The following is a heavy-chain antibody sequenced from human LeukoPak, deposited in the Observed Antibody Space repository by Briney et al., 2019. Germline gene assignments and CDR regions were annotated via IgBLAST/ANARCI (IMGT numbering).Heavy chain of an antibody. CDR1: GFTFDDYA. J-gene: IGHJ4*02. CDR3: AKVLNRGTYYYDSSGYYPNDY. Sequence: PGGSLRLSCAASGFTFDDYAMHWVRQAPGKGLEWVSPISGDGGSTYYADSVKGRFTISRDNSKNSLYLQMNSLRTEDTALYYCAKVLNRGTYYYDSSGYYPNDYWGQGTLVTVSS. D-gene: IGHD3-22*01. CDR2: ISGDGGST. V-gene: IGHV3-43*02.